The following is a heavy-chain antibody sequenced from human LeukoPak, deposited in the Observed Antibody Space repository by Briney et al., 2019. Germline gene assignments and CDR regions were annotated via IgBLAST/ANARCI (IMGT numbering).Heavy chain of an antibody. CDR3: ATGEDIVATIFDY. D-gene: IGHD5-12*01. Sequence: GASVKVSCKVSGYTLTELSMHWVRQAPGKGLEWMGSFDPGDGETIYAQKFQGRVTMTENTSTDTAYMELSSLRSEDTAVYYCATGEDIVATIFDYWGQGTLVTVSS. J-gene: IGHJ4*02. CDR2: FDPGDGET. V-gene: IGHV1-24*01. CDR1: GYTLTELS.